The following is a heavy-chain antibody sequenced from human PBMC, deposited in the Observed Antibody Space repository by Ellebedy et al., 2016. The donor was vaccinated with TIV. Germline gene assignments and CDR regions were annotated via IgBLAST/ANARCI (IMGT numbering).Heavy chain of an antibody. V-gene: IGHV6-1*01. D-gene: IGHD3-10*01. CDR3: SRVYSGRWS. J-gene: IGHJ5*02. CDR2: TYYRSKWYN. CDR1: GDSVSSNSAT. Sequence: MPSETLSLTCAISGDSVSSNSATWNWIRQSPSRGLEWLGRTYYRSKWYNDYAVSVKSRILINPDTSKNQFSLHLNSVTPEETDVYYCSRVYSGRWSWGQGTLVTVSS.